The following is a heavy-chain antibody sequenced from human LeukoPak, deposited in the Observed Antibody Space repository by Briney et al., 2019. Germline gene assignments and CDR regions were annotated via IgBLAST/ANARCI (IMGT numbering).Heavy chain of an antibody. CDR1: GDSVSSNSAA. CDR3: ARDLGVAVAGTLAFDI. CDR2: TYYRSKWYN. Sequence: SQTLSLTCAISGDSVSSNSAAWNWIRQSPSRGLEWLGRTYYRSKWYNDYAVSVKSRITINPDTSKNQFSLQLNSVTPEDTAVYYCARDLGVAVAGTLAFDIWGQGTMVTVSS. D-gene: IGHD6-19*01. J-gene: IGHJ3*02. V-gene: IGHV6-1*01.